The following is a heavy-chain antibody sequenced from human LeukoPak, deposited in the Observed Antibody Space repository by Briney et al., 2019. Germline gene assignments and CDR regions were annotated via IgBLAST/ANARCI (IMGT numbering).Heavy chain of an antibody. CDR1: GFTFSSYS. CDR3: ARRAPTDYGEWGDY. V-gene: IGHV3-21*01. J-gene: IGHJ4*02. Sequence: GGSQRLSCAASGFTFSSYSMNWVRQAPGKGLEWLSSIDPRSRFIYYADSVKGRFIISRDNAQTSLYLQMNSLRAEDTAVYYCARRAPTDYGEWGDYWGQGTLVTVSS. CDR2: IDPRSRFI. D-gene: IGHD4-17*01.